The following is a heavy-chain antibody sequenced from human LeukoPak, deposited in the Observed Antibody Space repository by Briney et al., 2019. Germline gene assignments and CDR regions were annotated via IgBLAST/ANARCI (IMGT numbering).Heavy chain of an antibody. Sequence: GGSLRLSCAASGFTFSSYSMNWVRQAPGKGLEWVSSISSSSSYIYYADSVKGRFTISRDNAKNSLYLQMNSLRAEDTAVYYCARVSDGYNFGYYYYYYMDVWGEGTTVTVSS. D-gene: IGHD5-24*01. V-gene: IGHV3-21*01. CDR2: ISSSSSYI. J-gene: IGHJ6*03. CDR3: ARVSDGYNFGYYYYYYMDV. CDR1: GFTFSSYS.